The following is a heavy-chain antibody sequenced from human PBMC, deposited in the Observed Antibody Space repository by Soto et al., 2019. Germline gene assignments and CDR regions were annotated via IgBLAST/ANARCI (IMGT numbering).Heavy chain of an antibody. CDR1: GFTFSTYA. Sequence: EVQLLESGGGLVQPGGSLRLSCAASGFTFSTYAMNWVRQTPGKGLDWVSSISGRGGSTYYADYVKGRFTISRDNSRNTLDLQMNSLRAEDPAVYYCAKALGELWFGDLLPDYWGQGTLVIVAS. D-gene: IGHD3-10*01. CDR2: ISGRGGST. V-gene: IGHV3-23*01. CDR3: AKALGELWFGDLLPDY. J-gene: IGHJ4*02.